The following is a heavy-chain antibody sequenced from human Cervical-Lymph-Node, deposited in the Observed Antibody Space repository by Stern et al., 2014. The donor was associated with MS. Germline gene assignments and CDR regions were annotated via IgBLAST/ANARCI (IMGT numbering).Heavy chain of an antibody. CDR1: GYLFDDYW. Sequence: EVQLVESGAEVKKPGESLKISCEASGYLFDDYWIGWVRQMSGRGLELVAIIFPRDSNTRYSPSVQGQVTISADKYISTAYLQWGSLKASDPAIYSCARSPATPSGYDRFDYWGQGALVTVSS. D-gene: IGHD5-12*01. CDR3: ARSPATPSGYDRFDY. J-gene: IGHJ4*02. V-gene: IGHV5-51*03. CDR2: IFPRDSNT.